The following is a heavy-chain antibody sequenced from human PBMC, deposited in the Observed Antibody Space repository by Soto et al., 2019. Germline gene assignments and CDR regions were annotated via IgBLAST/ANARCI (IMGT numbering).Heavy chain of an antibody. J-gene: IGHJ3*02. CDR3: ARESRCVNGACGNVFDI. V-gene: IGHV4-59*12. Sequence: QVQLQESGPGLVTPSETLSLTCTVSGGSISTYYWTWIRQSPEKGLEWLGNIYYTGSTNYSSSLTGRLTVPLDTPKNQFSLKLRSVTAADTAVYYCARESRCVNGACGNVFDIWGRGTKATVSS. CDR1: GGSISTYY. CDR2: IYYTGST. D-gene: IGHD2-8*01.